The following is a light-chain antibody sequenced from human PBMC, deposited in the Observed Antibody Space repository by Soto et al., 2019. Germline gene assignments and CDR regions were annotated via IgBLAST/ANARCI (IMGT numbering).Light chain of an antibody. Sequence: ESVLTQSPGTLSLSPGEGATLSSRSSQSVSSSYIAWYQQRPGQTPSLLIYGASTRATGIPDRFSGSGSGTDFTLTISRLEPEDFAVYYCQQYGSSPPITFGQGTRLEIK. J-gene: IGKJ5*01. CDR3: QQYGSSPPIT. CDR2: GAS. CDR1: QSVSSSY. V-gene: IGKV3-20*01.